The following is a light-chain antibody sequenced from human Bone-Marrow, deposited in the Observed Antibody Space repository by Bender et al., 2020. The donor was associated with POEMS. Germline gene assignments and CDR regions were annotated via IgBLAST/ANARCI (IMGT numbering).Light chain of an antibody. J-gene: IGLJ2*01. CDR2: SSH. CDR1: SSNIGAHA. CDR3: SSYAGSYTLVV. V-gene: IGLV1-44*01. Sequence: QSVLTQPPSASGTPGQRVTISCSGGSSNIGAHAVNWYQHLPGTAPKLLIYSSHRRPSEVPDRFSGSKSGNTASLTISGLHREDEADYYCSSYAGSYTLVVFGGGTTLTVL.